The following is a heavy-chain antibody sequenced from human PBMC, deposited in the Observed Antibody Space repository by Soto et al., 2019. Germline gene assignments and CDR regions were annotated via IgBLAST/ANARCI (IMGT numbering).Heavy chain of an antibody. CDR2: IYYRGNT. CDR1: GGSISSSY. CDR3: GRYAVYVDS. V-gene: IGHV4-59*01. J-gene: IGHJ4*02. D-gene: IGHD2-2*01. Sequence: QVQLQESGPGLVKPSETLSLICTVSGGSISSSYWSWIRQPPGRGLEWIGDIYYRGNTNYNPSLESRVTISMDTSKKQFSLKVTSVTAADTAVYYCGRYAVYVDSWGQGTLVTVSS.